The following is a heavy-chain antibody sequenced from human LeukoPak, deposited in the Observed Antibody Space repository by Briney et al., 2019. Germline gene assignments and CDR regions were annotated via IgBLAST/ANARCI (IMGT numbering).Heavy chain of an antibody. CDR3: ASLYDYVWGSYRSAFDY. V-gene: IGHV4-31*03. CDR1: GGSLASGGFY. D-gene: IGHD3-16*02. Sequence: SETLSLTCSVSGGSLASGGFYWSWIRQHPEKGLEWIGYIYYTGKTNYNPSLKSRVTISVDTSKNRFSLKLSSVTAADTAVYYCASLYDYVWGSYRSAFDYWGQGTLVTVSS. J-gene: IGHJ4*02. CDR2: IYYTGKT.